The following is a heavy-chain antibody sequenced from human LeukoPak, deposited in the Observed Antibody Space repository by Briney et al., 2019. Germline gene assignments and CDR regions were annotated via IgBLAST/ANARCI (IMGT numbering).Heavy chain of an antibody. CDR3: AKDIGSGTAH. V-gene: IGHV3-21*01. CDR2: ISSSSSYI. J-gene: IGHJ4*02. Sequence: GGSLRLSCAASGFTFSDTWMHWVRQAPGKGLEWVSSISSSSSYIYYADSVKGRFTISRDNAKNSLYLQMNSLRAEDTAVYYCAKDIGSGTAHWGQGTLVTVSS. CDR1: GFTFSDTW. D-gene: IGHD2-2*01.